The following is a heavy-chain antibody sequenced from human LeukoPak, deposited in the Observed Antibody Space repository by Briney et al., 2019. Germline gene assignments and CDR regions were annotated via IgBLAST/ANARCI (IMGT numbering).Heavy chain of an antibody. V-gene: IGHV4-39*01. CDR3: ATSPRGGIAVAGTYFDY. CDR1: GGSISSSSYY. CDR2: IYYSGST. Sequence: SETLSLTCTVSGGSISSSSYYWGWIRQPPGKGLEWIGSIYYSGSTYYNLSLKSRVTISVDTSKNQFSLRLSSVTAADTAVYYCATSPRGGIAVAGTYFDYWGQGTLVTVSS. J-gene: IGHJ4*02. D-gene: IGHD6-19*01.